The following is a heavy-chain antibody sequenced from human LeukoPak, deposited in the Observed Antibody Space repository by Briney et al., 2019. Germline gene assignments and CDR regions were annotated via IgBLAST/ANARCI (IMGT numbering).Heavy chain of an antibody. J-gene: IGHJ5*02. CDR2: IYYSGST. CDR3: ARSPPLARRVWFDP. CDR1: GGSIRSYY. V-gene: IGHV4-59*01. Sequence: SGTLSLTCTVSGGSIRSYYWSWIRQPPGKGLEWIGYIYYSGSTNYNPSLKSRVTISVDTSKNQFSLKLSSVTAADTAVYYCARSPPLARRVWFDPWGQGTLVTVSS. D-gene: IGHD1-1*01.